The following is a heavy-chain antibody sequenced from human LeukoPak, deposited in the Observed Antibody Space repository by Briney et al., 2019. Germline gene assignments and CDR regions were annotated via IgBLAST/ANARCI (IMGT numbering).Heavy chain of an antibody. V-gene: IGHV3-30*04. CDR2: ISYDGSNK. J-gene: IGHJ5*02. CDR3: ARDQGSGWSNTNNWFDP. D-gene: IGHD6-19*01. CDR1: EFTFSSYA. Sequence: PGGALRLSCAASEFTFSSYAMHWVRQAPGKGLEGGAVISYDGSNKYYADSVRGRFTISRDNAKNSLYLQLNSLRAEDTAVYYCARDQGSGWSNTNNWFDPWGQGTLVTVSS.